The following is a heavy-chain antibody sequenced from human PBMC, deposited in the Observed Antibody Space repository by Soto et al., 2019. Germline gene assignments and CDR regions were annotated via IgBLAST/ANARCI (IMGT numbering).Heavy chain of an antibody. CDR1: GGSFRRYS. D-gene: IGHD5-18*01. J-gene: IGHJ6*02. Sequence: SETLSLTCSVSGGSFRRYSWSWIRQSPGKGLEWIGYFYHSGNSNYNPSLKSRVTISVDTSKNQLSLSLRSVTAADTAVYFCGRISSVDPYGYGHGGFDLWGQGTTVTVSS. CDR3: GRISSVDPYGYGHGGFDL. CDR2: FYHSGNS. V-gene: IGHV4-59*01.